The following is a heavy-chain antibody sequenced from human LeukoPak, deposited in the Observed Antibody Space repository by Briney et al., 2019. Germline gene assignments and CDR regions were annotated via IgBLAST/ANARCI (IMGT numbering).Heavy chain of an antibody. J-gene: IGHJ4*02. Sequence: ASVKVSCKASGYTFTDYYVHWVRLVPGQGPEWMGRISPNSGATNYAEKFRGRVTMARDTSINTVYMEMSSLRSDDTAVYYCARDLWGWGSDYLDYWGQGTLVTVSS. CDR1: GYTFTDYY. CDR3: ARDLWGWGSDYLDY. D-gene: IGHD4/OR15-4a*01. CDR2: ISPNSGAT. V-gene: IGHV1-2*06.